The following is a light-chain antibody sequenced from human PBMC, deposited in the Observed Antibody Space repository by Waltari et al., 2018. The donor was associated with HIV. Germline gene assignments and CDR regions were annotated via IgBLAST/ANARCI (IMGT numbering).Light chain of an antibody. Sequence: EVVMTQYPATLLESPGKTANLSCRASRSVGSSLAWYHQKPGRGPRLLIYGASSRASDVPPTFSGSGAGTDFSLSISSLRSDDLGIYYCQQYNTWPLTFGRGTTVEIK. CDR1: RSVGSS. CDR3: QQYNTWPLT. V-gene: IGKV3-15*01. J-gene: IGKJ1*01. CDR2: GAS.